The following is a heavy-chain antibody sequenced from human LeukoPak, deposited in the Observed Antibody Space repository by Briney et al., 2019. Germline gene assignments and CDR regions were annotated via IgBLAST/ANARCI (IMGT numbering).Heavy chain of an antibody. V-gene: IGHV1-18*01. Sequence: GASVKVSCKASGYTFTSYGISWVRQAPGQGLEWMGWISAYNGNTNYAQKLQGRVTMTTDTSTSTAYMELRSLRSDDAAVYYCAREGPYDSSGSQLDYWGQGTLVTVSS. J-gene: IGHJ4*02. CDR1: GYTFTSYG. CDR3: AREGPYDSSGSQLDY. CDR2: ISAYNGNT. D-gene: IGHD3-22*01.